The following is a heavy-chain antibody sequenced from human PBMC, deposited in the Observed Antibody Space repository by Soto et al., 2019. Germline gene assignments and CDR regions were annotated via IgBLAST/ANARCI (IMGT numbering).Heavy chain of an antibody. CDR1: GFTFSSYA. J-gene: IGHJ6*02. Sequence: QPGGSLRLSCAASGFTFSSYAMSWVRQAPGKGLEWVSAISGSGGSTYYADSVKGRFTISRDNSKNTLYLQMNSLRAEDTAVYYCAKDQVITMIVVVTPDPSYYYGMDVWGQGTTVTVSS. CDR2: ISGSGGST. V-gene: IGHV3-23*01. CDR3: AKDQVITMIVVVTPDPSYYYGMDV. D-gene: IGHD3-22*01.